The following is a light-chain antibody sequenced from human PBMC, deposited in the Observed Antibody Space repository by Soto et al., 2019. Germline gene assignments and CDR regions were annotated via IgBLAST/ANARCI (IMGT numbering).Light chain of an antibody. CDR3: SSYTSSNTYVV. J-gene: IGLJ2*01. V-gene: IGLV2-14*01. CDR1: SSDVGGYNS. Sequence: QSALTQPASVSGSPGQSITISCTGTSSDVGGYNSVSWYQQHPGKAPKLMIFEVSNRPSGVSNRFSGSKSGNTASLTISGLQAEDEADYYCSSYTSSNTYVVFGGGTKLTVL. CDR2: EVS.